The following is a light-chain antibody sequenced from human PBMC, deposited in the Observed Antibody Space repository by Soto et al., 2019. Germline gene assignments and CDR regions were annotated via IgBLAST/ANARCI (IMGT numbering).Light chain of an antibody. J-gene: IGLJ1*01. Sequence: QSALTQPASVSGSPGQSITISCTGTSSDVGRYNYVSWYQQHPGKAPKLMIYDVSNRPSGVSNRFTGSKSGNTASLTISGLQADDEADYYCSSYTSSITYVFGTGTKVTVL. CDR1: SSDVGRYNY. V-gene: IGLV2-14*01. CDR3: SSYTSSITYV. CDR2: DVS.